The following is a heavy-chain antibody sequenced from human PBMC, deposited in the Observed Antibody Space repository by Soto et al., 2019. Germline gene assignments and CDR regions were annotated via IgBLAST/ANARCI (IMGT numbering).Heavy chain of an antibody. Sequence: SETLSLTCAVSGVSISGYYWIWIRQPPGKGLEWMGYNSYSGTTNYNPSLKSGVTISVESYKKQFLRRMTSATAADAAVYYCVREAYIGYEHAIDHWGQGTLVTVSS. D-gene: IGHD5-12*01. CDR2: NSYSGTT. J-gene: IGHJ4*02. CDR1: GVSISGYY. V-gene: IGHV4-59*01. CDR3: VREAYIGYEHAIDH.